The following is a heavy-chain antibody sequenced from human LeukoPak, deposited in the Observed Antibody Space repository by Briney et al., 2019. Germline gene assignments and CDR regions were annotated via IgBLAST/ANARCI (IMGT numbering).Heavy chain of an antibody. CDR3: ARDVDYYDSSGGAAFDI. D-gene: IGHD3-22*01. CDR1: GFTFSSYW. Sequence: GGSLRLSCAASGFTFSSYWMHCVRQALGKGLVLVSRINSDGSSTSYADYVKSRFTISRDNAKNTLYLKMNSLRAEDTAVYYCARDVDYYDSSGGAAFDIWGQGTMVTVSS. J-gene: IGHJ3*02. V-gene: IGHV3-74*01. CDR2: INSDGSST.